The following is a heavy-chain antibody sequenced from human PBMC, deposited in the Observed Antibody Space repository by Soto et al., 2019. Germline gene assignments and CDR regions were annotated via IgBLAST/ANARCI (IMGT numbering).Heavy chain of an antibody. CDR2: LYYSGST. CDR1: GGSITSGGYY. D-gene: IGHD2-15*01. J-gene: IGHJ4*02. CDR3: AREGGYCSGGGCYRTPH. Sequence: QVQLQESGPGLVKPSQTLSLTCTVSGGSITSGGYYWNWIRQHPGKGLEWLGYLYYSGSTYYHPSLTSPVTIPADTSKNQFSLKLSSATAADTAVYYCAREGGYCSGGGCYRTPHWGQGTLVTVSS. V-gene: IGHV4-31*01.